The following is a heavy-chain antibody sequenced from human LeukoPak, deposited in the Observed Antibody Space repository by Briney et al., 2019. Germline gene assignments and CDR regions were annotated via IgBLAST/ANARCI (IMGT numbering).Heavy chain of an antibody. Sequence: PGGSLRLPCAASGFTFSSSWMYWVRQAPGKGLVWVSRINSDESITTYADSVKGRFTISRDNAKNTLYLQMNSLRAEDTAAYYCARGLVPGFLDYWGQGTPVTVSS. CDR2: INSDESIT. V-gene: IGHV3-74*01. CDR1: GFTFSSSW. CDR3: ARGLVPGFLDY. D-gene: IGHD4-11*01. J-gene: IGHJ4*02.